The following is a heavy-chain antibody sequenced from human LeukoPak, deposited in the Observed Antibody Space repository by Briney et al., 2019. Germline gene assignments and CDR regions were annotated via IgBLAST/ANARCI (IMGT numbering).Heavy chain of an antibody. CDR3: ARGGAGGSWYGFDYYYYYGMDV. Sequence: GGSLRLSCAASGFTVSSNYMSWVRQAPGKGLEWVSVIYSGGSTYYADSVKGRFTISRDNSKNTLYLQMNSLRAGDTAVYYCARGGAGGSWYGFDYYYYYGMDVWGQGTTVTVSS. CDR2: IYSGGST. CDR1: GFTVSSNY. D-gene: IGHD6-13*01. V-gene: IGHV3-66*01. J-gene: IGHJ6*02.